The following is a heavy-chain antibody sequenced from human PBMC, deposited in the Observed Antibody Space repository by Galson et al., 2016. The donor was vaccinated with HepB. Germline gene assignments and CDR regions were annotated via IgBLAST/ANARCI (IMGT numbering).Heavy chain of an antibody. V-gene: IGHV3-64*04. D-gene: IGHD4-23*01. CDR2: ISGDGRTV. CDR1: GFTFTASA. CDR3: AKLSVGTLFDP. J-gene: IGHJ5*02. Sequence: SLRLSCAASGFTFTASALHWVRLPSGKGLEYVAGISGDGRTVDHADSVKGRFTISRDNSKNTLYLQMNSLRAEDTAVYYCAKLSVGTLFDPWGQGTLVTVS.